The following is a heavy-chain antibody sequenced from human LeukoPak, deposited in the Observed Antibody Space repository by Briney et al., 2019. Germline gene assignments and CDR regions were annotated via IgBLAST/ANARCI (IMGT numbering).Heavy chain of an antibody. CDR2: ISSSSSYI. D-gene: IGHD3-9*01. V-gene: IGHV3-21*04. CDR1: GFTFSSYS. Sequence: GGSLRLSCAASGFTFSSYSMNWVRQAPGKGLEWVSSISSSSSYIYYADSVKGRFTISRDNAENSLYLQMNSLRAEDTAVYYCAKDLSGYYLGYYFDYWGQGTLVTVSS. J-gene: IGHJ4*02. CDR3: AKDLSGYYLGYYFDY.